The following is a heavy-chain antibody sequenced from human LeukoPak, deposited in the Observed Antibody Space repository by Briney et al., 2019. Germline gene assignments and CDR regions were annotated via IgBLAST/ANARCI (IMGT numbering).Heavy chain of an antibody. J-gene: IGHJ3*02. Sequence: SETLSLTCTVSGGSISSSSYYWGWIRQPPGKGLEWIGSIYYSGSTYYNPSLKSRVTISVDTSKNQFSLKLSSVTAADTAVYYCAREGRWYDAFDIWGQGTMVTVSS. CDR2: IYYSGST. V-gene: IGHV4-39*02. CDR3: AREGRWYDAFDI. D-gene: IGHD5-24*01. CDR1: GGSISSSSYY.